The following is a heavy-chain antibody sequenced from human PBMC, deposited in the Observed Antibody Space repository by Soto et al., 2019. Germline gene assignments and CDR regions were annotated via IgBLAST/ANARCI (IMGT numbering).Heavy chain of an antibody. Sequence: GGSLRLSCAASGFTFSNYAMSWVRQAPGKGLEWVSAISGDAANIYYADSVKGRFTISRDNSKNTLSLQMNSLRTEDTAVYYCTRGGVWGFLEWPYYYAMDVWVQGTTVTVSS. V-gene: IGHV3-23*01. D-gene: IGHD3-3*01. CDR3: TRGGVWGFLEWPYYYAMDV. CDR1: GFTFSNYA. CDR2: ISGDAANI. J-gene: IGHJ6*02.